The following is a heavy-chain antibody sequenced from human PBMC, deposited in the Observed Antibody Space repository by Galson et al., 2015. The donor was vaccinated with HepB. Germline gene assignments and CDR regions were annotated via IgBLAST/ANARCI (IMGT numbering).Heavy chain of an antibody. J-gene: IGHJ5*02. V-gene: IGHV1-2*06. Sequence: SVKVSCKASGYIFTDYYIHWVRQAPGHGLEWMGRINPYSGGTNYAQKFQGRVTMTRDTSITTAYMELSRLRSDDTAVYYCARGGAVGGPKFNRFDPWGEGTLVTVSS. CDR2: INPYSGGT. CDR3: ARGGAVGGPKFNRFDP. D-gene: IGHD2-15*01. CDR1: GYIFTDYY.